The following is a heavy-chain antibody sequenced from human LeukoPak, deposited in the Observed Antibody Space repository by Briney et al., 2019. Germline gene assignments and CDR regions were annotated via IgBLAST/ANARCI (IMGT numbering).Heavy chain of an antibody. CDR1: GFTFSGSA. CDR2: IRSKANSYAT. D-gene: IGHD4-17*01. CDR3: TRRHYGDPRPSDY. J-gene: IGHJ4*02. V-gene: IGHV3-73*01. Sequence: GGSLRLSCAASGFTFSGSAMHWVRQASGKGLEWVGRIRSKANSYATAYAASVKGRFTISRDDSKNTAYLQMNSLKTEDTAVHYCTRRHYGDPRPSDYWGQGTLVTVSS.